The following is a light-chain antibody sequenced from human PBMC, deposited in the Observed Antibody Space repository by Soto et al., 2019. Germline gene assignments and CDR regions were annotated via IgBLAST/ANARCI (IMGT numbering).Light chain of an antibody. J-gene: IGKJ3*01. CDR3: QQYGSSPRFT. V-gene: IGKV3-20*01. CDR1: QSVSSSY. CDR2: GAS. Sequence: VLTQSPGTLSLSPGERATLSCRARQSVSSSYLAWYQQKPGQAPRLLIYGASSRATGIPDRFSGSGSGTDFTLTISRLEPEDFAVYYCQQYGSSPRFTFGPGTKVDIK.